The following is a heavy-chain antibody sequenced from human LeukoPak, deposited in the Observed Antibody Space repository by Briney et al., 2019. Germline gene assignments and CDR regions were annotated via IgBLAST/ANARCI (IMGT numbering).Heavy chain of an antibody. CDR3: AKDRVGAMLYFDS. CDR2: ISWNSGSI. J-gene: IGHJ4*02. V-gene: IGHV3-9*01. Sequence: SLRLSCAASGFTFDDYAMHWVRQAPGKGLEWVSGISWNSGSIGYADSVKGRFTISRDNSKNTLYLQINSLRAEDTAVYYCAKDRVGAMLYFDSWGQGTLVTVSS. CDR1: GFTFDDYA. D-gene: IGHD1-26*01.